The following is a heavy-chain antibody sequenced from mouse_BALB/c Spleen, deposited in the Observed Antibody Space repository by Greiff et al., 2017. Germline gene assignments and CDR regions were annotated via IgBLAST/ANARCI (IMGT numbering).Heavy chain of an antibody. V-gene: IGHV5-6-4*01. CDR2: ISSGGSYT. J-gene: IGHJ1*01. Sequence: EVKLEESGGGLVKPGGSLKLSCAASGFTFSSYTMSWVRQTPEKRLEWVATISSGGSYTYYPDSVKGRFTISRDNAKNTLYLQMSSLKSEDTAMYYCTRHGNYEGWYFDVWGAGTTVTVSS. CDR1: GFTFSSYT. D-gene: IGHD2-1*01. CDR3: TRHGNYEGWYFDV.